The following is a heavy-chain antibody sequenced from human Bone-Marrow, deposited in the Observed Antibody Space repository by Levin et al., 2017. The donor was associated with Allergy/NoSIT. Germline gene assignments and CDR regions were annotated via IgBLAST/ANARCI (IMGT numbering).Heavy chain of an antibody. CDR1: GFKFGDYT. CDR2: ISSSLYI. J-gene: IGHJ4*02. Sequence: GESLKISCAASGFKFGDYTMNWVRQAPGKGLEWVSSISSSLYIYYADSVKGRFTISRDNANSLYLQMNSLRAGDTAVYYCARGKPMDYWGQGTLVTVSS. CDR3: ARGKPMDY. D-gene: IGHD2-2*01. V-gene: IGHV3-69-1*01.